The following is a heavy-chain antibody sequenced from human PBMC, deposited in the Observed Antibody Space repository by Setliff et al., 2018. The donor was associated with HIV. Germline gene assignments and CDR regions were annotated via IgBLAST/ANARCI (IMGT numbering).Heavy chain of an antibody. CDR3: AGGFWGGPLFDP. V-gene: IGHV4-39*01. Sequence: PSETLSLTCTVSGDSIRSRSFYWAWIRQTPGERPEWIRTIYYVGSTYYNPYLKSRASIFVDTSKNQFSLKLYSVTAADTAVYYCAGGFWGGPLFDPWGRGTLVTVSS. D-gene: IGHD3-3*01. J-gene: IGHJ5*01. CDR2: IYYVGST. CDR1: GDSIRSRSFY.